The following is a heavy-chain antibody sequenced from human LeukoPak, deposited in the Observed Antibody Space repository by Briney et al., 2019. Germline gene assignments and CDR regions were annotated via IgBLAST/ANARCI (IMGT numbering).Heavy chain of an antibody. J-gene: IGHJ4*02. CDR1: GYTFTGHY. CDR2: INAYSGAT. V-gene: IGHV1-2*02. CDR3: AREEMPTIELDY. D-gene: IGHD5-24*01. Sequence: GASVKVSCKASGYTFTGHYMHWLRQAPGQGLEWMGWINAYSGATNYAQKFQGSVTMTRDTSISTAYLELTRLTSDDTAVYYCAREEMPTIELDYWGQGTLVTVSS.